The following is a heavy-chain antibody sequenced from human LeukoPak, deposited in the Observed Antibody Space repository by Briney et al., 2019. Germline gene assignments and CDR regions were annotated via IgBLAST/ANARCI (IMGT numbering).Heavy chain of an antibody. Sequence: GGSLRLSCAVSGFTFDDYAMHWVRHVPGKGLEWVSGINWNSDSIVYADSVKGRFTTSRDNAKNSLYLQMNSLRAEDTAFYYCAINGGGDSGYGNFDYWGQGTLVTVSS. CDR2: INWNSDSI. V-gene: IGHV3-9*01. CDR1: GFTFDDYA. D-gene: IGHD5-12*01. J-gene: IGHJ4*02. CDR3: AINGGGDSGYGNFDY.